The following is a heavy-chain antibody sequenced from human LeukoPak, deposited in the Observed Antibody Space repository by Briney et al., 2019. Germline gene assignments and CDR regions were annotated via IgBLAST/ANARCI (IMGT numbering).Heavy chain of an antibody. CDR2: IYHSGRT. J-gene: IGHJ4*02. V-gene: IGHV4-38-2*02. Sequence: SETLSLTCTVSGYSISSGYFWGWIRPPPGKGLEWIGNIYHSGRTYYNPSLKSRVTISVDTSKNQFSLKLSSVTAADTAVYYCARPHYYDSSGYYDYWGQGTLVTVSS. CDR1: GYSISSGYF. D-gene: IGHD3-22*01. CDR3: ARPHYYDSSGYYDY.